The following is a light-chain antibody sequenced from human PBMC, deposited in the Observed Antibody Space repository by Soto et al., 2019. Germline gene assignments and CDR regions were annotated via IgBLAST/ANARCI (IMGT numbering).Light chain of an antibody. CDR1: QAISNY. CDR3: QHYNSYSEA. J-gene: IGKJ1*01. CDR2: KAS. V-gene: IGKV1-16*01. Sequence: DIQMTQSPSSLSASVGDRVTMTCRASQAISNYLAWFQQKPGKAPKLLIYKASTLKSGVPSRFSGSGSGTEFTLTISSLQPDDFATYYCQHYNSYSEAFGQGTKVDIK.